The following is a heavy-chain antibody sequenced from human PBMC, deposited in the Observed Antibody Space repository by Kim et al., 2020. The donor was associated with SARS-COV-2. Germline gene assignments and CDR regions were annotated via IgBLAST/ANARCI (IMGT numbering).Heavy chain of an antibody. Sequence: GGSLRLSCAASGFTFDDYAMHWVRQAPGKGLEWVSGISWNSGSIGYADSVKGRFTISRDNAKNSLYLQMNSLRAEDTALYYCAKAYGDHGRYYFDYWGQGTLVTVSS. CDR3: AKAYGDHGRYYFDY. CDR1: GFTFDDYA. J-gene: IGHJ4*02. D-gene: IGHD4-17*01. V-gene: IGHV3-9*01. CDR2: ISWNSGSI.